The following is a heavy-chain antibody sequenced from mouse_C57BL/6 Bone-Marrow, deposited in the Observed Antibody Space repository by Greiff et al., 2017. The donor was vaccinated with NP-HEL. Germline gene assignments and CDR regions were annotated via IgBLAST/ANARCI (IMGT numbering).Heavy chain of an antibody. D-gene: IGHD4-1*02. CDR2: INSDGGST. V-gene: IGHV5-2*01. Sequence: EVHLVESGGGLVQPGESLKLSCESNEYEFPSHDMSWVRKTPEKRLELVAAINSDGGSTYYPDTMERRFIISRDNTKKTLYLQMSGLRSEDTALYYCARQAPTGTGYFDVWGTGTTVTVSS. CDR3: ARQAPTGTGYFDV. CDR1: EYEFPSHD. J-gene: IGHJ1*03.